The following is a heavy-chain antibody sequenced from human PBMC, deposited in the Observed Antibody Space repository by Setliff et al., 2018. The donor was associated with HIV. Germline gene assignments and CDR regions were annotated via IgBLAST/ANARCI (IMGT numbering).Heavy chain of an antibody. Sequence: GASVKVSCKASGGTFSSYAISWVRQAPGQGLEWMGGIIPILGIANYAQKFQGRVTITADESTSTAYMELSSLRSEDTAVYYCARGRGLGGGRDYWGQGTLVTVSS. CDR1: GGTFSSYA. CDR3: ARGRGLGGGRDY. J-gene: IGHJ4*02. CDR2: IIPILGIA. V-gene: IGHV1-69*10. D-gene: IGHD2-15*01.